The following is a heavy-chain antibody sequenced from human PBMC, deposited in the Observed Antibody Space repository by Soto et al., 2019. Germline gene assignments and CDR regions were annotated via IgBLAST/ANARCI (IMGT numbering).Heavy chain of an antibody. CDR3: ARLFVRGVTIACFDI. CDR1: GYSFNNYA. J-gene: IGHJ4*02. CDR2: ITVYNSNT. D-gene: IGHD3-10*01. V-gene: IGHV1-18*01. Sequence: VQLVQSGAEVKKPGASVTVSCKASGYSFNNYAIAWVRQAPGQGLEWMGWITVYNSNTNYAEQVQDRVTMTTDTSTNTAYMELRSLKSDDTAVYFCARLFVRGVTIACFDIWGQGTLVTVSS.